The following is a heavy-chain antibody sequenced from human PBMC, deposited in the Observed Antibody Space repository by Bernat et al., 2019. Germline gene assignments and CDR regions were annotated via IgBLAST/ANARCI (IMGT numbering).Heavy chain of an antibody. J-gene: IGHJ6*03. CDR2: INHSGST. CDR1: GGSFSGYY. V-gene: IGHV4-34*01. CDR3: ARGTRGYSGPYYYYYYYMDV. Sequence: QVQLQQWGAGLLKPSETLSLTCAVYGGSFSGYYWSWIRQPPGKGLEWIGEINHSGSTNYNPSLKSRVTISVDTSKNQFSLKLSSVTAADTAVYYCARGTRGYSGPYYYYYYYMDVWGKGTTVTVSS. D-gene: IGHD5-12*01.